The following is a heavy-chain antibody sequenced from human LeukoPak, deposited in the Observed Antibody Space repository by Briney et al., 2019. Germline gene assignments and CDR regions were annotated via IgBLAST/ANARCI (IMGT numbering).Heavy chain of an antibody. J-gene: IGHJ6*02. CDR2: VYYGGST. CDR1: AGSISSSSYY. Sequence: SETLSLTCTVSAGSISSSSYYWVWIRQPPGKALELIGWVYYGGSTYYTPSLKSRVTISVDTSKNQFSLQLRSVTAAATAVYYCATRPRNYYDSSGYHGDYYYYGMDVWGQGTTVTVSS. CDR3: ATRPRNYYDSSGYHGDYYYYGMDV. V-gene: IGHV4-39*01. D-gene: IGHD3-22*01.